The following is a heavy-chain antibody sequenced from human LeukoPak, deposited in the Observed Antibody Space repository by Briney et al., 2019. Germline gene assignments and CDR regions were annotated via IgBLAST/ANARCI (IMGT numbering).Heavy chain of an antibody. CDR2: ISGSGGST. CDR3: ARDLGQYYDTSDNWFDP. J-gene: IGHJ5*02. Sequence: GGSLRLSCAASGLTFSSYAMNWVRQAPGKGLEWVSAISGSGGSTYYADSVKGRFTISRDNAKNTLNLQMNSLRAEDTAVYYCARDLGQYYDTSDNWFDPWGQGTLVTASS. V-gene: IGHV3-23*01. CDR1: GLTFSSYA. D-gene: IGHD3-22*01.